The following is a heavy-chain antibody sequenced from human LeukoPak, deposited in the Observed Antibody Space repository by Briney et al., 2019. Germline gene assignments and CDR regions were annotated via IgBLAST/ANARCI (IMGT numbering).Heavy chain of an antibody. D-gene: IGHD6-19*01. J-gene: IGHJ4*02. CDR1: GDSISTSSKY. V-gene: IGHV4-39*01. CDR3: ARRGTSGWSYYFDF. CDR2: LYRSGSS. Sequence: PSETLSLTCTVSGDSISTSSKYWGWPRHLPGKGLEWIGSLYRSGSSYYNPPLKSRVTISVDASKNQFTLNLTSVTAADTAVYHCARRGTSGWSYYFDFWGPGSLLTVSS.